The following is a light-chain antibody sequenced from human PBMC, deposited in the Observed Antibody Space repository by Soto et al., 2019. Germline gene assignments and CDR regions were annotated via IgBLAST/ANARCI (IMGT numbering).Light chain of an antibody. Sequence: QSVLTQPPSASGTPGQAVSISCSGSDSNIGSNYVYWYQQVPGMAPKLLIFRNDQRPSGVPDRFSGFKSGTSASLGISGLRPEDEAFYYCAARDDRLNGNLFGTGTTLTVL. J-gene: IGLJ1*01. CDR2: RND. CDR1: DSNIGSNY. V-gene: IGLV1-47*01. CDR3: AARDDRLNGNL.